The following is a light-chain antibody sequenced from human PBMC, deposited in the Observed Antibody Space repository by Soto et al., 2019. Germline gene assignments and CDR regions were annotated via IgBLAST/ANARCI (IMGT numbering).Light chain of an antibody. V-gene: IGKV1-33*01. Sequence: IQLTQSPSFLSASVGDRVTITCRASQGISSYLAWYQQKPGRAPKLLIYDASNSEAGVPSRLRGSGSGTDFTFTISRLQPEDTATYYCQQYENLPTFGQGTRLEIK. CDR1: QGISSY. J-gene: IGKJ5*01. CDR3: QQYENLPT. CDR2: DAS.